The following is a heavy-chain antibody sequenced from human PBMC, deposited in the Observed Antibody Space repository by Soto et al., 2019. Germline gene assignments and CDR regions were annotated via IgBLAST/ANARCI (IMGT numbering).Heavy chain of an antibody. J-gene: IGHJ5*02. CDR3: ATVPDDYGEPACFDP. CDR1: GGSISSGDYY. CDR2: IYYSGST. D-gene: IGHD4-17*01. Sequence: QVQLQESGPGLVKSSQTLSLTCTVSGGSISSGDYYWSWIRQPPGKGLEWIGYIYYSGSTYYNPSLKSRVTISVDTSKNQFSLKLSSVTAADTAVYYCATVPDDYGEPACFDPWGQGTLVTVSS. V-gene: IGHV4-30-4*01.